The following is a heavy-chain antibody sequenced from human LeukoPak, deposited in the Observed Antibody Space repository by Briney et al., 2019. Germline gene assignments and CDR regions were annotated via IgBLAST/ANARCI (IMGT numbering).Heavy chain of an antibody. CDR3: AREWLPDYGMDV. D-gene: IGHD6-19*01. V-gene: IGHV4-4*07. CDR1: GGSISSYF. Sequence: PETLSLTCTVSGGSISSYFWTWIRQPAGKGLEGIGRIYSSGTTNYNPSLNSRVTLSVDTSKNQFSLKLSSVTAADTAVYYCAREWLPDYGMDVWGQGTTVTVSS. CDR2: IYSSGTT. J-gene: IGHJ6*02.